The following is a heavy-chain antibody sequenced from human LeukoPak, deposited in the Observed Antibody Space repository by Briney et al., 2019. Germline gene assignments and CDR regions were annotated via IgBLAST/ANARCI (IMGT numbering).Heavy chain of an antibody. CDR3: ARDFAYNDYGDYDYMDV. CDR1: GFTFSSYS. V-gene: IGHV3-48*01. J-gene: IGHJ6*03. CDR2: ISSSSSTI. D-gene: IGHD4-17*01. Sequence: GGSLRLSCAAYGFTFSSYSMNWVRQAPGKGLEWVSYISSSSSTIYYADSVKGRFTISRDNAKNSLYLQMNSLRAEDTAVYYCARDFAYNDYGDYDYMDVWGKGTTVTVSS.